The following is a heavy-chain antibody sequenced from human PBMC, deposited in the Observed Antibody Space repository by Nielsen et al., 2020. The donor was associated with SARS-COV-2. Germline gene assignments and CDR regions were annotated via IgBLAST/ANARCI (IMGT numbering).Heavy chain of an antibody. CDR3: ARYDDWFDP. CDR1: GYKFTDNW. Sequence: GESLKIPCKASGYKFTDNWIGWVRQMPGKGLEWMGIIYPGDSDTRYSPSFQGQVTMSVDTSTDTAYLEWRSLKASDTATYYCARYDDWFDPWGQGTLVTVTS. D-gene: IGHD1-1*01. J-gene: IGHJ5*02. CDR2: IYPGDSDT. V-gene: IGHV5-51*01.